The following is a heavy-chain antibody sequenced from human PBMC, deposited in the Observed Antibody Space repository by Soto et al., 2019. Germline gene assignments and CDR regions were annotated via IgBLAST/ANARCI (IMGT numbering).Heavy chain of an antibody. D-gene: IGHD3-22*01. CDR1: GFTFSSYG. J-gene: IGHJ4*02. V-gene: IGHV3-30*18. CDR2: ISYDGSNR. Sequence: QVQLVESGGGVVQPGRSLRLSCAASGFTFSSYGMHWVRQAPGKGLEWVAHISYDGSNRHYTDSVKGRFTISRDSSKNTLYLQMDSRSGDDAAVYYCAKDTYYHDTSGYYIFDSWGQGTLVTVSS. CDR3: AKDTYYHDTSGYYIFDS.